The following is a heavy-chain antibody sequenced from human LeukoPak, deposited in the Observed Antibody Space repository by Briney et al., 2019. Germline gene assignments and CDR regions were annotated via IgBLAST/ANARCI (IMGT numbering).Heavy chain of an antibody. V-gene: IGHV4-61*01. D-gene: IGHD5-18*01. J-gene: IGHJ4*02. CDR3: ARVLRAASWRSYDY. CDR2: IYYNGDT. Sequence: SETLSLTCTVSGGSVSNSLYYWSWIRQPPGKGLEWIGYIYYNGDTNYNPSLKSRVIISIDTSSNQFSLRLNSMTAADTAVYYCARVLRAASWRSYDYWGQGSLVTVSS. CDR1: GGSVSNSLYY.